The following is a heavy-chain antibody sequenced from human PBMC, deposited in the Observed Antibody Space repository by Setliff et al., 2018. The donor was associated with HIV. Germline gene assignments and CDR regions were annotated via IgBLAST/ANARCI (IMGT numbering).Heavy chain of an antibody. CDR3: TTQPTTYYYDSSGYYPLDY. Sequence: RLSCAASGFTFRNAWMNWVRQAPGKGLEWVGRIKSKTDGGTTDYAAPVKGRFTISRDDSKNTLYLQMNSLKTEDTAVYYCTTQPTTYYYDSSGYYPLDYWGQGTLVTVSS. D-gene: IGHD3-22*01. CDR2: IKSKTDGGTT. CDR1: GFTFRNAW. V-gene: IGHV3-15*07. J-gene: IGHJ4*02.